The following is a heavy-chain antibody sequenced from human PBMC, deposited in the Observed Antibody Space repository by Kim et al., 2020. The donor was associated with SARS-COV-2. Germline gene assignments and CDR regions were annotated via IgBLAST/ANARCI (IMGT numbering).Heavy chain of an antibody. CDR3: ARVRTTVTTWYYYYYGMDV. D-gene: IGHD4-17*01. Sequence: SETLSLTCAVYGGSFSGYYWSWIRQPPGKGLEWIGEINHSGSTNYNPSLKSRVTISVDTSKNQFSLKLSSVTAADTAVYYCARVRTTVTTWYYYYYGMDVWGQGTTVTVSS. V-gene: IGHV4-34*01. CDR1: GGSFSGYY. CDR2: INHSGST. J-gene: IGHJ6*02.